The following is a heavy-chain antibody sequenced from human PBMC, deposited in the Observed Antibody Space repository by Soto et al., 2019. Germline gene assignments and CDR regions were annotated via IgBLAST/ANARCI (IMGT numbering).Heavy chain of an antibody. Sequence: EVQLVESGGGSVQPGGSLRLSCVASGITFSGYWMHWVRQVPGKGLVWVARVDSDGSGTSYADSVKGRFTISRDNAKNTLYLQMNSLRVEASAVYYCATVFEPWGQGIPVTVSS. CDR2: VDSDGSGT. J-gene: IGHJ5*02. V-gene: IGHV3-74*01. CDR1: GITFSGYW. D-gene: IGHD3-9*01. CDR3: ATVFEP.